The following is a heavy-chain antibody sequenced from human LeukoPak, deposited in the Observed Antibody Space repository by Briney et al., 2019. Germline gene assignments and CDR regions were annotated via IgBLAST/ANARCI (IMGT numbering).Heavy chain of an antibody. D-gene: IGHD3-16*01. V-gene: IGHV3-7*03. CDR1: GFTFSSRDW. J-gene: IGHJ4*02. CDR2: IKQDGSEK. Sequence: PGGSLRLSCIASGFTFSSRDWMTWVRQAPGKGLEWVANIKQDGSEKSYVDSVKGRFTISRDNAKNSVDLQMNSLRAEDTAVYYCAKENTKTPFRPGEATLTKGYFDYWGQGTLVTVSS. CDR3: AKENTKTPFRPGEATLTKGYFDY.